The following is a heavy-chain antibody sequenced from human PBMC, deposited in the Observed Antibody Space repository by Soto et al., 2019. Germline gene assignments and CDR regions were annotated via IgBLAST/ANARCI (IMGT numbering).Heavy chain of an antibody. J-gene: IGHJ6*02. CDR2: ISYDGSNK. Sequence: GSLRLSCEASGFTFISYGMHWVRQAPGKGLEWVAVISYDGSNKYYADSVKGRFTISRDNSKNTLYLQMNSLRAEDTAVYYCAKLGGSYDYGMSVWGQGTTVTVSS. CDR3: AKLGGSYDYGMSV. D-gene: IGHD1-26*01. V-gene: IGHV3-30*18. CDR1: GFTFISYG.